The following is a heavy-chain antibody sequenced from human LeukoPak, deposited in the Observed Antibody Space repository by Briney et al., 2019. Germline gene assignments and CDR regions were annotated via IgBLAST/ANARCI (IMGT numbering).Heavy chain of an antibody. J-gene: IGHJ6*03. Sequence: GGSLRLSCAASGFTFSNYAMSWVRQAPGKGLEWVSGISGSGGSTYYADSVKGRFTISRDNSKNTLYLQMNSLRAEDTAVYYCAKDPTVTRRGYYYYYMDVWGKGTTVTVSS. CDR1: GFTFSNYA. D-gene: IGHD4-17*01. V-gene: IGHV3-23*01. CDR3: AKDPTVTRRGYYYYYMDV. CDR2: ISGSGGST.